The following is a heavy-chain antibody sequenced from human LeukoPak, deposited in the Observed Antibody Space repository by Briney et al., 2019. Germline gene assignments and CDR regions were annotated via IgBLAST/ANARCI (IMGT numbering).Heavy chain of an antibody. D-gene: IGHD3-10*01. J-gene: IGHJ4*02. CDR1: GGTFSSYA. CDR2: IIPIFGTA. CDR3: ARGLDYYGSGSYLND. V-gene: IGHV1-69*05. Sequence: SVKVSCKASGGTFSSYAISWVRQAPGRGLEWMGRIIPIFGTANYAQKFQGRVTITTDASTSPAYMELSSLRSEDTAVYYCARGLDYYGSGSYLNDWGQVTLVTASS.